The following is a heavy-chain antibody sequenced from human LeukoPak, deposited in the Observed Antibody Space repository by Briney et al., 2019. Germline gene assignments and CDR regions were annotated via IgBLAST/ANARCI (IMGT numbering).Heavy chain of an antibody. V-gene: IGHV3-23*01. CDR2: ISGSGGST. Sequence: PGGSLRLSCAASGFTFSSYAMCWVRQAPGKGLEWVSAISGSGGSTYYADSVKGRFTISRDSSKNTLYLQMNSLRAEDTAVYYCAKGFMSSGWYFDYWGQGTLVTVSS. D-gene: IGHD6-19*01. CDR1: GFTFSSYA. CDR3: AKGFMSSGWYFDY. J-gene: IGHJ4*02.